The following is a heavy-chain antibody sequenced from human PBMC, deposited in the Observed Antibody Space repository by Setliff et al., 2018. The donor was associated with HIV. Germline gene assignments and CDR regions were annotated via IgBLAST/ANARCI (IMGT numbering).Heavy chain of an antibody. D-gene: IGHD3-3*01. J-gene: IGHJ3*02. CDR3: ASSYPNYNYGNYDFWSGYYHDDAFDI. CDR1: GFTFSNYA. Sequence: GGSLRLSCAASGFTFSNYAMSWVRQAPGKGLEWVAFISYGGNKKYYADSVKGRFTISRDNSKNTLYLQMDSLRTEDTAVYYCASSYPNYNYGNYDFWSGYYHDDAFDIWGQGTMVTVSS. V-gene: IGHV3-30*04. CDR2: ISYGGNKK.